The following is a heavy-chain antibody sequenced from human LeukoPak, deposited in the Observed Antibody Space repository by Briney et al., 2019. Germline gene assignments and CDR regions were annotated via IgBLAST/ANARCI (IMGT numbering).Heavy chain of an antibody. D-gene: IGHD2-21*02. Sequence: GESLKISCKVSVYSFTSYWIGWVRQMPGKGLKWMGILYPGDSDTRYSPSFQAQVTISADKSISTAYLQWSSLKASGTGMYYCASRVTGDDAFDIWGQGTMVTVSS. V-gene: IGHV5-51*03. CDR2: LYPGDSDT. CDR3: ASRVTGDDAFDI. J-gene: IGHJ3*02. CDR1: VYSFTSYW.